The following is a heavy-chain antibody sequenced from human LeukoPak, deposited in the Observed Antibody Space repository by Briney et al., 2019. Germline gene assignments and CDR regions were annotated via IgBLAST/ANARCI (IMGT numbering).Heavy chain of an antibody. Sequence: GGSLRLSCAASGFTFSNFAMSWVRQAPGKGLECVSLISANGGASYYADSVKGRFTISRDNSKSTLYLQMNSLRADDTAVYYCAKASGSPYYFDYWGQGTLVTVSS. J-gene: IGHJ4*02. CDR2: ISANGGAS. CDR1: GFTFSNFA. CDR3: AKASGSPYYFDY. D-gene: IGHD3-10*01. V-gene: IGHV3-23*01.